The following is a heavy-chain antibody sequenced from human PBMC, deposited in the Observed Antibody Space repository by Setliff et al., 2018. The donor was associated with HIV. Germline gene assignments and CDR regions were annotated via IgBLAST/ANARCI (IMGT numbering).Heavy chain of an antibody. V-gene: IGHV4-39*01. CDR2: IYYSGST. CDR1: GSSISSSSYY. Sequence: PSETLSRTCTVAGSSISSSSYYWGWNRQPPGKGLEWIGSIYYSGSTYSNPSLKSRVTISVDTSKTQFSLKLSSVTAADTAVYYCARHDGMKAARRYNNDYMDVWGKGTTVTVSS. J-gene: IGHJ6*03. D-gene: IGHD6-6*01. CDR3: ARHDGMKAARRYNNDYMDV.